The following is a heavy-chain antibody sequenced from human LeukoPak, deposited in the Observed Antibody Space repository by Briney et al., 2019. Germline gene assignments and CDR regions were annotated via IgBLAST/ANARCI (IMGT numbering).Heavy chain of an antibody. V-gene: IGHV3-9*01. CDR3: AKSYYYDSSGFMSH. CDR2: INWNSGSI. CDR1: GFTFDDYA. D-gene: IGHD3-22*01. J-gene: IGHJ4*02. Sequence: GGSLRLSCAASGFTFDDYAMHWVRQAPGKGLEWLSGINWNSGSIGYADSVKGRFTISRDNAKNSLYLQMNSLRAEDTALYYCAKSYYYDSSGFMSHWGQGTLVTVSS.